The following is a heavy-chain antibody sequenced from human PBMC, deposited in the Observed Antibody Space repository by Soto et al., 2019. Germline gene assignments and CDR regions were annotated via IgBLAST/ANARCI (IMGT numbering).Heavy chain of an antibody. V-gene: IGHV3-15*07. D-gene: IGHD3-22*01. CDR2: IKSKTDGGTT. J-gene: IGHJ4*02. CDR1: GFTFSNAW. CDR3: TTYYYDSSGYSDV. Sequence: PGGSLRLSCAASGFTFSNAWMNWVRQAPGKGLEWVGRIKSKTDGGTTDYAAPVKGRFTISRDDSKNTLYLQMNSLKTEDTAVYYCTTYYYDSSGYSDVWGQGTLVTVSS.